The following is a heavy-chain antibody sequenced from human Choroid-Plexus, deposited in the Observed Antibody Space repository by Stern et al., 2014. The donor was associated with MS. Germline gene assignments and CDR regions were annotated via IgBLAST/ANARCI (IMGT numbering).Heavy chain of an antibody. V-gene: IGHV3-30*18. CDR1: GFFFSSFG. CDR3: AKDRQYLTFFFDF. J-gene: IGHJ4*02. D-gene: IGHD2/OR15-2a*01. Sequence: VQLVESGGGVVQPGRPLRLSCAASGFFFSSFGMHWVRQAPGKGLEWGALISYDGSKDYADSVKGRFAISRDNSKNTLYLQMNSLRAEDTAVYYCAKDRQYLTFFFDFWGQGSLVTVSS. CDR2: ISYDGSK.